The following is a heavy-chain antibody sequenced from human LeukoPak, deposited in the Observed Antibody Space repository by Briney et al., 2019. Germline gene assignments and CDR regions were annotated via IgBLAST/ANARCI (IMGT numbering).Heavy chain of an antibody. CDR3: AKDGTVYDILTGYSDY. V-gene: IGHV3-23*01. CDR1: GFTFSSYG. Sequence: GGSLRLSCAASGFTFSSYGMSWVRQAPGKGLEWVSAISGSGGSTYYADSVKGRFTISRDNSKNTLYLQMNSLRAEDTAVYYCAKDGTVYDILTGYSDYWGQGTLVTVSS. J-gene: IGHJ4*02. D-gene: IGHD3-9*01. CDR2: ISGSGGST.